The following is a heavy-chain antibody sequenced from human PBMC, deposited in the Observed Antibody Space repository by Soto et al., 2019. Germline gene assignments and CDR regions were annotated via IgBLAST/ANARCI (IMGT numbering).Heavy chain of an antibody. CDR2: ISAYNGKT. CDR1: GSTFTSYG. CDR3: AKSLFFVDHAYMAV. D-gene: IGHD2-21*01. V-gene: IGHV1-18*01. J-gene: IGHJ6*03. Sequence: ASVKGSCKASGSTFTSYGSSWVRQAPGQGLEWMGWISAYNGKTNYAQKLQGRVTMTTDTSTSTAYMELRSLRSEDTAVYYCAKSLFFVDHAYMAVWGKGTTDTGSS.